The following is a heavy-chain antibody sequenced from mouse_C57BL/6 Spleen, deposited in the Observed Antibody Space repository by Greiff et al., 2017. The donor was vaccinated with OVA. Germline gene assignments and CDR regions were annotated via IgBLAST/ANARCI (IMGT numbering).Heavy chain of an antibody. Sequence: QVQLQQSGAELMKPGASVKLSCKATGYTFTGYWIDWVKQRPGHGLEWIGEILPGSGSTNYNEKFKGKATFTADTSSNTVYMLLSILTNEASAIFICARSIIYYCSSSYAYWGQGTTLTVSS. J-gene: IGHJ2*01. CDR1: GYTFTGYW. V-gene: IGHV1-9*01. CDR2: ILPGSGST. CDR3: ARSIIYYCSSSYAY. D-gene: IGHD1-1*01.